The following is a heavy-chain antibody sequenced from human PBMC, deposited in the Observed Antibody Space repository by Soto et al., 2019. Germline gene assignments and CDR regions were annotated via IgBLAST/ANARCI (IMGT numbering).Heavy chain of an antibody. J-gene: IGHJ6*02. CDR3: AKALPVAATQYYGMDV. CDR2: ISYDGSNK. Sequence: QVQLVESGGGVVQPGRSLRLSCAASGFTFSSYGMHWVRQAPGKGLEWVAVISYDGSNKYYADSVKGRFTISRDNSKNPLYLQMNSLRAEDTAVYYCAKALPVAATQYYGMDVWGQGTTVTVSS. CDR1: GFTFSSYG. V-gene: IGHV3-30*18. D-gene: IGHD2-15*01.